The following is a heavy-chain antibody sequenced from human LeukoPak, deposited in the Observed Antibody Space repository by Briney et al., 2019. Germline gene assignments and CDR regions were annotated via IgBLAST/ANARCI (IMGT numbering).Heavy chain of an antibody. CDR3: AREQTYGDYFDY. Sequence: GGSLRLSCAASGFTFGSYEMIWVRQAPGKGLEWVSYIDSSGSTISYADSVRGRFTISRDNAKNSLYLQMSSLRVEDTAVYYCAREQTYGDYFDYWGQGTLVTVSS. D-gene: IGHD4-17*01. J-gene: IGHJ4*02. V-gene: IGHV3-48*03. CDR1: GFTFGSYE. CDR2: IDSSGSTI.